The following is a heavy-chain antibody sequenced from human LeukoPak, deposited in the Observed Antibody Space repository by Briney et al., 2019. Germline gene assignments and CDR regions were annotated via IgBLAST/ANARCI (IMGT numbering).Heavy chain of an antibody. V-gene: IGHV3-23*01. J-gene: IGHJ4*02. CDR3: SRKSSGLDY. D-gene: IGHD6-19*01. Sequence: PPGGSLRLSCAASGFTFSSYVMSWVRQAPGKGPEWVSAISGSGDSTYYADSVKGRFTISRDSSKNTLFLQMNSLRAEDTAVYYCSRKSSGLDYWGQGTLVTVSS. CDR2: ISGSGDST. CDR1: GFTFSSYV.